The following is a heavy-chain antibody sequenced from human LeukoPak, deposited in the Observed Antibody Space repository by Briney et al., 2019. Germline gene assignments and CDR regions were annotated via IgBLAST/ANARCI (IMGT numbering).Heavy chain of an antibody. D-gene: IGHD6-13*01. CDR1: GYTFTSYD. CDR3: ARVWIAAPVESSHDY. J-gene: IGHJ4*02. Sequence: ASVKVSCKASGYTFTSYDFSWVRQAPGQGLEWMGWISDYNGNTNYAQKLQGRVTMTTDTSTSTAYMELRSLRSDDTAVYYCARVWIAAPVESSHDYWGQGTLVTVSS. CDR2: ISDYNGNT. V-gene: IGHV1-18*01.